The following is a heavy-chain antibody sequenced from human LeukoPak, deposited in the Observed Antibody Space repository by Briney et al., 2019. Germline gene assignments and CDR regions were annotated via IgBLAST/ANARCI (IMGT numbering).Heavy chain of an antibody. J-gene: IGHJ4*02. V-gene: IGHV3-30*18. CDR1: GFTFSSYG. CDR2: ISYDGSNK. D-gene: IGHD1-7*01. Sequence: GRSLRLSCAASGFTFSSYGMHWVRQAPGKGLEWVAVISYDGSNKYYVDSVKGRFTISRDNSKNTLYLQMSSLRAEDTAVYYCAKDLTGTTVRGVFDYWGQGTLVTVSS. CDR3: AKDLTGTTVRGVFDY.